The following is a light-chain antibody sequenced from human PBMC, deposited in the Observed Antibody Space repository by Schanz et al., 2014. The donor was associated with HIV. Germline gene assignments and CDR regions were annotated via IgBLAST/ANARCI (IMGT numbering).Light chain of an antibody. CDR1: SGSIGSNY. V-gene: IGLV6-57*04. CDR2: EDD. J-gene: IGLJ3*02. CDR3: QSYDGNNAGV. Sequence: FMLTQPHSVSESPGKTVAISCTRNSGSIGSNYVHWFQQRPGTAPTTIIYEDDHRASGVPDRSSGSLDYSSNSASLIISGLRTEDEADYYCQSYDGNNAGVFGGGTKLTVL.